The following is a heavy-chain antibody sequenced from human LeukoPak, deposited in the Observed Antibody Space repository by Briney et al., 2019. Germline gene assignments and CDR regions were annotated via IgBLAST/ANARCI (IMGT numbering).Heavy chain of an antibody. Sequence: GGSLRLSCAASGFTVSSNYMSWVRQAPGKGLEWLSVIYSGGSTYYADSVKGRFTISRDNSKNTLYLQMNSLRAEDTAVHYCARVARLDYGDYGDYMDVWGKGTTVTVSS. J-gene: IGHJ6*03. CDR3: ARVARLDYGDYGDYMDV. V-gene: IGHV3-53*01. CDR2: IYSGGST. CDR1: GFTVSSNY. D-gene: IGHD4-17*01.